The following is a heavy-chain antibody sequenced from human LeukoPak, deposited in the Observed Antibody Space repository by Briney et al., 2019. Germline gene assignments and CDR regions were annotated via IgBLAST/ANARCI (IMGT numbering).Heavy chain of an antibody. J-gene: IGHJ4*02. V-gene: IGHV3-11*06. Sequence: GGSLRLSCAASGFTFSDSYMTWIRQAPGKGLELLSYISGSSSDVNYIDSVRGRFTISRDNAKNSLYLQMNSLRAEDTAVYYCARDPRTEYCSGGSCYFEPNFDFWGQGTLVTVSS. CDR1: GFTFSDSY. D-gene: IGHD2-15*01. CDR2: ISGSSSDV. CDR3: ARDPRTEYCSGGSCYFEPNFDF.